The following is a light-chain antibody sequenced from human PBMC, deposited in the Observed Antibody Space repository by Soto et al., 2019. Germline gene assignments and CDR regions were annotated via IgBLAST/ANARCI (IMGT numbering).Light chain of an antibody. J-gene: IGKJ4*01. CDR3: QQSYTTRPLT. Sequence: DIQLTQSPSSLSASVGDRVTITCRASQTVTNYLHWYQQKPGKAPKLLIYADSNLQSGVPSRFGASGSGTDFPLTISGLQPEDFATYYCQQSYTTRPLTFGGGTKVESK. V-gene: IGKV1-39*01. CDR2: ADS. CDR1: QTVTNY.